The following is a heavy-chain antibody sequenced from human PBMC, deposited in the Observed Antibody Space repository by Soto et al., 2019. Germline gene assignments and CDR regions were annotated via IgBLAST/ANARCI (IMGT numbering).Heavy chain of an antibody. Sequence: QVQLQESGPGLVKPSETLSLTCTVSGGSISSYYWSWIRQPAGKGLECIGRIYTSGSTNYNPSLKSRVTMSVDTAKNQFSLKLSSVTAADTAVYYCARGAIFGVVYYYYDGMDVWGQGTTVTVSS. CDR1: GGSISSYY. D-gene: IGHD3-3*01. V-gene: IGHV4-4*07. CDR3: ARGAIFGVVYYYYDGMDV. J-gene: IGHJ6*02. CDR2: IYTSGST.